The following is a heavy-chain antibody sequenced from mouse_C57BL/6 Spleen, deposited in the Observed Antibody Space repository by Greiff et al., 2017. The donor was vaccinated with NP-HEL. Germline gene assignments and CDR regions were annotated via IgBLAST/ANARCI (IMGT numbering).Heavy chain of an antibody. Sequence: EVQGVESGAELVRPGASVKLSCTASGFNIKDDYMHWVKQRPEQGLEWIGWIDPENGDTEYASKFQGKATITADTSSNTAYLQLSSLTSEDTAVYYCFYGPFAYWGQGTLVTVSA. J-gene: IGHJ3*01. D-gene: IGHD1-1*01. CDR3: FYGPFAY. CDR1: GFNIKDDY. CDR2: IDPENGDT. V-gene: IGHV14-4*01.